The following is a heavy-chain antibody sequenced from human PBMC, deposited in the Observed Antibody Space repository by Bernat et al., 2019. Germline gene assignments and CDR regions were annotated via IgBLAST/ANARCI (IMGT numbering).Heavy chain of an antibody. J-gene: IGHJ4*02. V-gene: IGHV3-7*03. Sequence: EVQLVESGGGLVQPGESLRLSCAASGFTFSSSWMNWVRQAPGKGLEWGANIKQGGSEKSYVDSVKGRFTIYRDNAKNSLYLQMNSLRAEDTAVYDCASTGYSSGWHPFVYWGQGTLVTVSS. D-gene: IGHD6-19*01. CDR3: ASTGYSSGWHPFVY. CDR2: IKQGGSEK. CDR1: GFTFSSSW.